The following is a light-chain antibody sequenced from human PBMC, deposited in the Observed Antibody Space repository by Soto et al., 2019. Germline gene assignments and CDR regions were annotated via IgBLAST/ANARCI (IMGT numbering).Light chain of an antibody. CDR2: MAS. J-gene: IGKJ1*01. Sequence: EIQMTQSPSTLSASAGDRVTITCRASQSISPYLAWYQQKPGKAPKLLIYMASSLQSGVPSRFSGSGFGTEFTLTIASLQPDDFATYYCQQSNSYPWTFGQGTQVDIK. V-gene: IGKV1-5*03. CDR1: QSISPY. CDR3: QQSNSYPWT.